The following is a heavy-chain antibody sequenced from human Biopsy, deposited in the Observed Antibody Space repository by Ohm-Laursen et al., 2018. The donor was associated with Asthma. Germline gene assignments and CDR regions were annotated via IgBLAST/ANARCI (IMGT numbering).Heavy chain of an antibody. CDR2: INAANGNT. D-gene: IGHD3-9*01. CDR1: GYTFINYA. J-gene: IGHJ3*02. Sequence: ASVKVSCKASGYTFINYAIHWVRQAPGQRLEWMGWINAANGNTKYSQKFQGRLTISRDTSASPAYMDLSSLRSEDTAVYYCARTYFDFLTGQVHDAFAMWGQGTMVTVSS. CDR3: ARTYFDFLTGQVHDAFAM. V-gene: IGHV1-3*01.